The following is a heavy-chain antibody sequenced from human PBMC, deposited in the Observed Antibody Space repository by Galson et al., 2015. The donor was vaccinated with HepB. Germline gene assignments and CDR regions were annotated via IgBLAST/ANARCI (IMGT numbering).Heavy chain of an antibody. J-gene: IGHJ4*02. CDR2: IYYSGNT. V-gene: IGHV4-61*08. Sequence: SETLSLTCTVSGGSISSGGYYWSWIRQHPGKGLEWIGYIYYSGNTNYNPSLKSRVTISVDTSKNQLSLKLSSVTAADTAVYYCARSGWAVAGILFDYWGQGTLVTVSS. CDR1: GGSISSGGYY. CDR3: ARSGWAVAGILFDY. D-gene: IGHD6-19*01.